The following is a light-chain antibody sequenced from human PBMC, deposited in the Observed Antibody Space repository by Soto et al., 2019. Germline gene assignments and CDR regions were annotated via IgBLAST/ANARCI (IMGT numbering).Light chain of an antibody. J-gene: IGKJ3*01. Sequence: EIVLTQSPATLSVSAGGTVTLSCRASQSIRTNVAWYQQIPGQAPRLLVYGASTRATGVPARFSGSGSGFEFTLTISSLQSEDSAFYYWQQYFNWPLTWTFGPGTKVQIK. CDR3: QQYFNWPLTWT. V-gene: IGKV3-15*01. CDR2: GAS. CDR1: QSIRTN.